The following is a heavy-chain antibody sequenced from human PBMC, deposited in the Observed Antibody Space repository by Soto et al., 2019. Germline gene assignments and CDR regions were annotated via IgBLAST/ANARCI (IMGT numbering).Heavy chain of an antibody. V-gene: IGHV3-21*01. J-gene: IGHJ4*02. CDR2: ISSSSSYI. CDR1: GFTFSSYS. Sequence: PGWSLRLSCAASGFTFSSYSTNLVRQAPGKGLEWVSSISSSSSYIYCADSVKGRFTISRDNAKNSLYLQMNSLRAEDTAVYYCARKAVADLEYWGKGTLVTVSS. D-gene: IGHD6-19*01. CDR3: ARKAVADLEY.